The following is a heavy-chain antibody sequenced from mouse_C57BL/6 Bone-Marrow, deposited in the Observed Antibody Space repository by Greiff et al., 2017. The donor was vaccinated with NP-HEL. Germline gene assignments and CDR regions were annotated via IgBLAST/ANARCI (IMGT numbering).Heavy chain of an antibody. CDR2: ISSGSSTI. CDR1: GFTFSDYG. Sequence: EVKLMESGGGLVKPGGSLKLSCAASGFTFSDYGMHWVRQAPAKGLEWVAYISSGSSTIYYADTVKGRFTISRDNAKNTLFLQMTSLRSEDTAMYYCARGLLFYFDYWGQGTTLTVSS. V-gene: IGHV5-17*01. D-gene: IGHD2-1*01. CDR3: ARGLLFYFDY. J-gene: IGHJ2*01.